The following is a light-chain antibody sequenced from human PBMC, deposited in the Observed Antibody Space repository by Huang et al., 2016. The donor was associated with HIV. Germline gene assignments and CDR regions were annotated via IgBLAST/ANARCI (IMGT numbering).Light chain of an antibody. J-gene: IGKJ3*01. V-gene: IGKV1-6*01. Sequence: AIQMTQSPSSLSASVGDRVTITCRESQGIRNDLGLYQQKPGKAPNLLIYASSSLQSGVPSRFSGSGSGTDFTLTISSLQPEDFATYYCLQDYNYTFTFGPGTKVDIK. CDR2: ASS. CDR1: QGIRND. CDR3: LQDYNYTFT.